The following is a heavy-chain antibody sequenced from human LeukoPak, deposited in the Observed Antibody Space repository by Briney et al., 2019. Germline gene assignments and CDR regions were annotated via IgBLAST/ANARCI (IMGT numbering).Heavy chain of an antibody. CDR1: GYSFTSYW. CDR2: IDPSGSYI. Sequence: GESLQISCQASGYSFTSYWINWVRQMPGKGLEWMGRIDPSGSYINYSPSFQGLVTISADKSISTAYLQWSSLKASDTAIYYCARQYPFDSWGQGTLVTVSS. V-gene: IGHV5-10-1*01. D-gene: IGHD2/OR15-2a*01. CDR3: ARQYPFDS. J-gene: IGHJ5*01.